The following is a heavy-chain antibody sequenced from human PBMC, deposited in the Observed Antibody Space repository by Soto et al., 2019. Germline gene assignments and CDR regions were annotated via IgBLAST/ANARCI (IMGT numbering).Heavy chain of an antibody. D-gene: IGHD3-10*01. Sequence: QVQLQESGPGLVKPSETLSLSCTVSGGSISSYHWSWIRQTLGKGLEWIGYGHYSWGSNYNPSLKSRVAISPDTSKSQFSLKLTSVTATDTAVYYCARQGFGALHGLVDVWCQGTTVTVSS. CDR2: GHYSWGS. CDR1: GGSISSYH. J-gene: IGHJ6*02. V-gene: IGHV4-59*08. CDR3: ARQGFGALHGLVDV.